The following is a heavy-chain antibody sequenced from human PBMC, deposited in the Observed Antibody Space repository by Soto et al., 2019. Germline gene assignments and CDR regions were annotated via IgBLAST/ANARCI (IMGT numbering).Heavy chain of an antibody. V-gene: IGHV3-7*04. J-gene: IGHJ4*02. Sequence: EVHLVESGGGLVQTGGSLRLSCAIFESTVSRDWMNWVRQAPGKGLEWVAHINQDGSEKYYVDSVKGRFTISRDNAKKSLYLQMISLRPADRALYYCSGGVGDAFWGQGTLVTVSS. D-gene: IGHD1-26*01. CDR1: ESTVSRDW. CDR3: SGGVGDAF. CDR2: INQDGSEK.